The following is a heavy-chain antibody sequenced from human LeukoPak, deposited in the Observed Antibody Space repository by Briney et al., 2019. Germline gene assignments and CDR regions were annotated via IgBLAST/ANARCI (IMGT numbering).Heavy chain of an antibody. Sequence: ASVKVSCKAPGYTFTNYGISWVRQAPGQGRERMGWISAYNGNTKYAQTLQGRVTMTIDTSTSTAYMYLRSLRSDDTAVYYCARDDGITGITCNFDYWGQGTLVTVSS. V-gene: IGHV1-18*01. CDR2: ISAYNGNT. CDR3: ARDDGITGITCNFDY. D-gene: IGHD1-7*01. CDR1: GYTFTNYG. J-gene: IGHJ4*02.